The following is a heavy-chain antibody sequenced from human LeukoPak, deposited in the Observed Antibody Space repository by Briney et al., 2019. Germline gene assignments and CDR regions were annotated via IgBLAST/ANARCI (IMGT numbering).Heavy chain of an antibody. D-gene: IGHD6-13*01. J-gene: IGHJ4*02. CDR2: ISGSGSST. CDR1: GFTFSSYA. CDR3: AKDVAADGYYFDY. Sequence: GGSLRLSCAASGFTFSSYAMSWVRQAPGKGLEWVSAISGSGSSTYYADSVKGRFTISRDNSKNTLYLQMNSLRAEDTAVYYCAKDVAADGYYFDYLGQGTLVTVSS. V-gene: IGHV3-23*01.